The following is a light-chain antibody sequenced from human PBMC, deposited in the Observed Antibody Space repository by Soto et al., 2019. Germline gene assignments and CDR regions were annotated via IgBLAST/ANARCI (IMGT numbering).Light chain of an antibody. J-gene: IGKJ3*01. CDR1: QSVSTN. V-gene: IGKV3-15*01. CDR3: QQYNDWHPIFT. CDR2: GAS. Sequence: EIVMTQSPATLSVSPGETATLSCRASQSVSTNLAWYQQKVGQTPRLLVYGASTRATGVPPRFSGSGSGTEFTLTISSLQSEDVAVYFCQQYNDWHPIFTFGPGTKVDFK.